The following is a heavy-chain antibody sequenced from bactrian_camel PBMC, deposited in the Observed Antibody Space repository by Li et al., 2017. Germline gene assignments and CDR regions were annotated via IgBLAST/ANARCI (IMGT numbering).Heavy chain of an antibody. Sequence: VQLVESGGGSVQAGGSLSLSCTASKFIDARVCMGWFRQTPGKGREAVAVIYKGDDKAWYTTSVKGRFTISHDVAKRTLSLQMSNIESEDTATYYCAADRRRHGPPSLRPGDYSVWGQGTQVTVS. CDR3: AADRRRHGPPSLRPGDYSV. V-gene: IGHV3S31*01. J-gene: IGHJ4*01. CDR2: IYKGDDKA. D-gene: IGHD2*01. CDR1: KFIDARVC.